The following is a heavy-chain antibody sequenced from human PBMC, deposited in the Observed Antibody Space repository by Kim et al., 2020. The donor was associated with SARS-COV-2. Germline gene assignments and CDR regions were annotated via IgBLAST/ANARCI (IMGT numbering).Heavy chain of an antibody. CDR2: IYPGDSDT. CDR1: GYKFTNFW. J-gene: IGHJ3*02. V-gene: IGHV5-51*01. CDR3: ARAPSGTSYPDASDI. D-gene: IGHD1-26*01. Sequence: GESLKISCEASGYKFTNFWVGWVRQMPGKGLEWMGVIYPGDSDTIYSPSFRGLVTISADTSTRTAYLQWSNLRTSDTALYFCARAPSGTSYPDASDIWG.